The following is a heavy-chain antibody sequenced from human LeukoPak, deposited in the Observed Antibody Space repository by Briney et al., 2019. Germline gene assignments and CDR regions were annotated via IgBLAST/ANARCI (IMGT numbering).Heavy chain of an antibody. CDR3: ARVGYRYSINDWSRTGLGADPTKYYYYMDV. D-gene: IGHD5-18*01. CDR2: INPSGGT. CDR1: GVSFSDYS. V-gene: IGHV4-34*01. Sequence: SETLSLTCAVSGVSFSDYSWTWIRQPPGKALEWIWEINPSGGTNHNPSLMSRVSMSVDTSKNQFYLRVSSVTAADTAVYYCARVGYRYSINDWSRTGLGADPTKYYYYMDVWGKGKTVSVSS. J-gene: IGHJ6*03.